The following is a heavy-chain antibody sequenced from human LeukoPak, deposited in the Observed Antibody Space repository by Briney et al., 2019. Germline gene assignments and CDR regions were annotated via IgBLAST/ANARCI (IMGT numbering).Heavy chain of an antibody. Sequence: ETLSLTCTVSGVSISSSNSYWGWIRQPPGKGLEWIGSIYYSGSTSYNPSLKSRVTISVDTSKNQFSLKLSSVTAADAAVYYCARLPTITFFDYWGQGTLVTVSS. J-gene: IGHJ4*02. D-gene: IGHD5-12*01. CDR2: IYYSGST. CDR3: ARLPTITFFDY. CDR1: GVSISSSNSY. V-gene: IGHV4-39*01.